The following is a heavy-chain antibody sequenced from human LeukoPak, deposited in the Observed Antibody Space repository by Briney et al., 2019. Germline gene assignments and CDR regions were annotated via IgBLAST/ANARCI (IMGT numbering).Heavy chain of an antibody. CDR3: ARDLGSSGSYFFDY. CDR1: GFTFSSYS. V-gene: IGHV3-21*01. CDR2: ISGSRTYI. Sequence: PGGSLRLSCAASGFTFSSYSMNWVRQAPGKGLEWGSSISGSRTYIYYADSVKGRFTISRDNAKNSLYLQMNSLRAEDTAFYYCARDLGSSGSYFFDYWGQGTLVTVSS. J-gene: IGHJ4*02. D-gene: IGHD3-22*01.